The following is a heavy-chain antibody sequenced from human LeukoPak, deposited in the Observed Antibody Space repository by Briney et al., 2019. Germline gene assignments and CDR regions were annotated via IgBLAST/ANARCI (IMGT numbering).Heavy chain of an antibody. CDR1: GSTFSSYS. CDR2: ISSSSSYI. Sequence: GGSLRLSFAASGSTFSSYSMNWVRQAPGKGLEWVSSISSSSSYIYYADSVKGRFTISRDNAKNSLYLQMNSLRAEDTAVYYCARTMVRGVKSDFDYWGQGTLVTVSS. D-gene: IGHD3-10*01. J-gene: IGHJ4*02. V-gene: IGHV3-21*01. CDR3: ARTMVRGVKSDFDY.